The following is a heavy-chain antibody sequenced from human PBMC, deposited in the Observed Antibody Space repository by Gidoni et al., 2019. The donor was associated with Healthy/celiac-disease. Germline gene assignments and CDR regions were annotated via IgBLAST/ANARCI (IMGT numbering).Heavy chain of an antibody. J-gene: IGHJ3*02. Sequence: EVLLLESGGGLVQPGGSLRLSCAASGFTFSSYAMSWVRQAPGKGLEWVSAISGSGGSTYYADSVKGRFTISRGNSKNTLYLQMNSLRAEDTAVYYCAKDYRTSYYYDSGDAFDIWGQGTMVTVSS. CDR1: GFTFSSYA. V-gene: IGHV3-23*01. CDR3: AKDYRTSYYYDSGDAFDI. CDR2: ISGSGGST. D-gene: IGHD3-22*01.